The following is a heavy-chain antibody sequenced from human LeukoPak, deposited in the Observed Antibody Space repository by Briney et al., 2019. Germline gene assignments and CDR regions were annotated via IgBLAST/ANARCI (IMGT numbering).Heavy chain of an antibody. D-gene: IGHD3-10*01. CDR3: ACSPGDYGSGSYYNPGY. J-gene: IGHJ4*02. CDR1: GGSISSSSYY. CDR2: IYYSGST. V-gene: IGHV4-39*07. Sequence: SETLSLTCTVSGGSISSSSYYWGWIRQPPGKGLEWIGSIYYSGSTYYNPSLKSRVTISVDTSKNQFSLKLSSVTAADTAVYYCACSPGDYGSGSYYNPGYWGQGTLVTVSS.